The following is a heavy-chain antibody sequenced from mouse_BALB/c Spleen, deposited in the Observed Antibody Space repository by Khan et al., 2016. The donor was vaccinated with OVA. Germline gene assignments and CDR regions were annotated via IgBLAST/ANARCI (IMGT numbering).Heavy chain of an antibody. Sequence: QVQLQQSGAELVKPGASVKLSCKASGYTFTSYDINWVRQRPEQGREWIGWMFPGDGSTKYNENFKGKATLTTDKSSSTAYMQLSRLTSEDSGAYSCARGGYGGFAYCGQGTLVTVSA. CDR3: ARGGYGGFAY. D-gene: IGHD2-14*01. J-gene: IGHJ3*01. V-gene: IGHV1-85*01. CDR1: GYTFTSYD. CDR2: MFPGDGST.